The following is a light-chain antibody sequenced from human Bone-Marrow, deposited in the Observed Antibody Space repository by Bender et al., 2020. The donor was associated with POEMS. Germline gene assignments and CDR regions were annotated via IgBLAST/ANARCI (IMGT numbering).Light chain of an antibody. Sequence: QSVLTQPPSVSGAPGQRVTLSCTGSSSNIGAGYDVHWYQQLPATAPRLLIYANNNRPSGVPDRFSGSQSGTSASLAITGLQSEDEAAYFCQSYDSDLNGWVFGGGTKLTVL. CDR2: ANN. J-gene: IGLJ3*02. V-gene: IGLV1-40*01. CDR1: SSNIGAGYD. CDR3: QSYDSDLNGWV.